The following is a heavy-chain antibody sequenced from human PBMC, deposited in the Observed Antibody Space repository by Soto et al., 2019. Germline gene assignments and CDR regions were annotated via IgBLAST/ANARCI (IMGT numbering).Heavy chain of an antibody. V-gene: IGHV3-30-3*01. CDR3: AREAYYDFWSGYPGYYYYGMDV. J-gene: IGHJ6*02. CDR1: GFTFSSYA. CDR2: ISYDGSNK. Sequence: VGSLRLSCAASGFTFSSYAMHWVRQAPGKGLEWVAVISYDGSNKYYADSVKGRFTISRDNSKNTLYLQMNSLRAEDTAVYYCAREAYYDFWSGYPGYYYYGMDVWGQGTTVTVSS. D-gene: IGHD3-3*01.